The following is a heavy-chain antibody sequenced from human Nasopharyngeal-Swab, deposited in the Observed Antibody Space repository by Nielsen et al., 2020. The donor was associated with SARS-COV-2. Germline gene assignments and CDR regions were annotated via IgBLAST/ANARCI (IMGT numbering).Heavy chain of an antibody. CDR2: IYYSGST. CDR1: GGSISSSSYY. J-gene: IGHJ5*02. V-gene: IGHV4-39*01. CDR3: ARLPLGVVMTGWFDP. D-gene: IGHD2-15*01. Sequence: SETLSLTCTVSGGSISSSSYYWGWIRQPPGKGLEWIGSIYYSGSTYYNPSLKSRVTISVDTSKNQFPLKLSSVTAADTAVYYCARLPLGVVMTGWFDPWGQGTLVTVSS.